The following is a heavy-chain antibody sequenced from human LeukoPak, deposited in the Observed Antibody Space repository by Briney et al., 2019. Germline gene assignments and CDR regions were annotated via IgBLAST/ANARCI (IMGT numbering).Heavy chain of an antibody. CDR1: GYTFTDHY. D-gene: IGHD3-10*01. J-gene: IGHJ4*02. CDR2: IDPKSGDT. V-gene: IGHV1-2*02. Sequence: ASVKVSCKASGYTFTDHYKHWVRQAPGQGLEWMGWIDPKSGDTNLARRFQGRVTMTRDTAISTACMELSRLRSDDTAVYYCARGRSYTCRGVTCYCEGDYWGQGTLVTASS. CDR3: ARGRSYTCRGVTCYCEGDY.